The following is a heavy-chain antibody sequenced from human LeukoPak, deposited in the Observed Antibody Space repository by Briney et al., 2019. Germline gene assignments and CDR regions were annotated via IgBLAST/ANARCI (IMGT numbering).Heavy chain of an antibody. J-gene: IGHJ3*02. CDR3: AKDASWGQQLVLGHDAFDI. V-gene: IGHV3-30*18. CDR2: ISYDGSNK. Sequence: GGSLRLSCAASGFTFSSYSMNWVRQAPGKGLEWVAVISYDGSNKYYADSVKGRFTISRDNSKNTLYLQMNSLRAEDTAVYYCAKDASWGQQLVLGHDAFDIWGQGTMVTVSS. CDR1: GFTFSSYS. D-gene: IGHD6-13*01.